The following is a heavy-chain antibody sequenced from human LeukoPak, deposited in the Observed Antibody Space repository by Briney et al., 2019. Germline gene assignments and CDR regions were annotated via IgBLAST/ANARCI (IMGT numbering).Heavy chain of an antibody. CDR3: AKVDLAAHWYFDL. J-gene: IGHJ2*01. CDR1: GYTFSSYA. Sequence: GGSLRLSCVASGYTFSSYAMGWVRQVPGEGLGWVSAISGSGDDTYSADSVKGRFTISRDHSRNALYLQMSSLRAEDTAVYYCAKVDLAAHWYFDLWGRGTLVTVSS. D-gene: IGHD6-19*01. V-gene: IGHV3-23*01. CDR2: ISGSGDDT.